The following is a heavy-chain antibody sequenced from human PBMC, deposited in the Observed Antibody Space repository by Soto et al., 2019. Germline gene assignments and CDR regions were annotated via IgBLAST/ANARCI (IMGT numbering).Heavy chain of an antibody. CDR1: GGSISSYY. CDR2: IYYSGST. Sequence: PSETLSLTCPVSGGSISSYYWSWIRQPPGKGLEWIGYIYYSGSTNYNPSLKSRVTISVDTSKNQFSLKLSSVTAADTAVYYCASIVATIPQWGQGTLVTVSS. CDR3: ASIVATIPQ. J-gene: IGHJ4*02. V-gene: IGHV4-59*08. D-gene: IGHD5-12*01.